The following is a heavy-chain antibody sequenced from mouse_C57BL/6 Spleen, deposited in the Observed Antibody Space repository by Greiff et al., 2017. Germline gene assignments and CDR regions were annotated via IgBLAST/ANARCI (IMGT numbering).Heavy chain of an antibody. D-gene: IGHD1-1*01. Sequence: QVQLQQPGAELVKPGASVKMSCKASGYTFTSYWITWVKQRPGQGLEWIGDIYPGSGSTNYNEKFKSKATLTVDTSSSTAYMQRSSLTSEDSAVYYCARYDYYYGSSPYAMDYWGQGTSVTVSS. CDR1: GYTFTSYW. CDR2: IYPGSGST. V-gene: IGHV1-55*01. J-gene: IGHJ4*01. CDR3: ARYDYYYGSSPYAMDY.